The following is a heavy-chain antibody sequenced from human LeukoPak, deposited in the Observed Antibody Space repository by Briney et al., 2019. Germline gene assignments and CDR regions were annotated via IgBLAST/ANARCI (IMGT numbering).Heavy chain of an antibody. CDR1: GFTFSSYA. V-gene: IGHV3-23*01. J-gene: IGHJ4*02. CDR2: ISGSGGST. D-gene: IGHD1-7*01. CDR3: ARDMDYRPIGNYYYGY. Sequence: GGSLRLSCAASGFTFSSYAMSWVRQAPGKGLEWVSAISGSGGSTYYADSVKGRFTIPRDNSKNTLYLQMNSLRAEDTAVYYCARDMDYRPIGNYYYGYWGQGTLVTVS.